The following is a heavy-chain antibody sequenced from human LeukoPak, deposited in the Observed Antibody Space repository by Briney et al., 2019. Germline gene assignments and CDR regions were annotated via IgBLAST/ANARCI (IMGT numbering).Heavy chain of an antibody. CDR3: ARRQYSSGWYSLDY. Sequence: GGSLRLSCAASGFTFSSYGMHWVRQAPGKGLEWVAVIWYDGSNKYYADSVKGRFTISRDNSKNTLYLQMNSLRAGDTAVYYCARRQYSSGWYSLDYWGQGTLVTVSS. CDR1: GFTFSSYG. V-gene: IGHV3-33*01. CDR2: IWYDGSNK. J-gene: IGHJ4*02. D-gene: IGHD6-19*01.